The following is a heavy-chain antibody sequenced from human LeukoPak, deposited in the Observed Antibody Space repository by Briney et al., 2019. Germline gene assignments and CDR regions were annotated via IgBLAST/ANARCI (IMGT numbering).Heavy chain of an antibody. Sequence: GGSLRLSCAASGFAFSRYGMHWVRQAPGKGLEWVAVIWDDGSNQKYADSVKGRFTISRDNSKNTLYLQMNSLRAEDTAVYYCAKLDGIAGLDYWGQGTLVTVSS. J-gene: IGHJ4*02. D-gene: IGHD6-13*01. CDR2: IWDDGSNQ. V-gene: IGHV3-33*06. CDR3: AKLDGIAGLDY. CDR1: GFAFSRYG.